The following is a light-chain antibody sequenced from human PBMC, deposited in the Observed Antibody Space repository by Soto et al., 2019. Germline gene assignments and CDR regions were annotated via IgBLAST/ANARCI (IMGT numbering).Light chain of an antibody. CDR1: QSVSSF. V-gene: IGKV3-11*01. J-gene: IGKJ1*01. CDR2: DAS. Sequence: EIVLTQAPATLYLSPGDRATLSCSASQSVSSFLAWSQQTPGQAPRLLIYDASNRATCIPGRFSGSGSGTDFTLTISGLEPEDFAVYYCQQRSNWSRTFGQGTKVEVK. CDR3: QQRSNWSRT.